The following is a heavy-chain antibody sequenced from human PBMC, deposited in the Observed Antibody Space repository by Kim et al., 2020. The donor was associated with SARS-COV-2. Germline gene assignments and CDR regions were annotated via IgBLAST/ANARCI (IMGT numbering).Heavy chain of an antibody. D-gene: IGHD3-10*01. J-gene: IGHJ6*02. CDR3: ARASRHYGSGSYPDYYYGMDV. CDR2: IIPIFGTA. CDR1: GGTFSSYA. V-gene: IGHV1-69*13. Sequence: SVKVSCKASGGTFSSYAISWVRQAPGQGLEWMGGIIPIFGTANYAQKFQGRVTITADESTSTAYMELSSLRSEDTAVYYCARASRHYGSGSYPDYYYGMDVWGQGTTVTVSS.